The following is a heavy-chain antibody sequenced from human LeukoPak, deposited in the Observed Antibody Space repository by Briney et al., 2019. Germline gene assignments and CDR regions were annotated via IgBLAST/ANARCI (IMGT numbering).Heavy chain of an antibody. CDR1: GGTFSSYA. Sequence: SVKVSCKASGGTFSSYAISWVRQAPGQGLEWMGRIIPILGIANYAQKFQGRVTITADKSTSTAYMELSSLRSEDTAVYYCARDHYYDSSGYRGNDAFDIWGQGTMVTVSS. D-gene: IGHD3-22*01. J-gene: IGHJ3*02. CDR2: IIPILGIA. CDR3: ARDHYYDSSGYRGNDAFDI. V-gene: IGHV1-69*04.